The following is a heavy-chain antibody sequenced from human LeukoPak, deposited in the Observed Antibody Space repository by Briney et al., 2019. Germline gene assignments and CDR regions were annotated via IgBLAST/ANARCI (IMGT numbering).Heavy chain of an antibody. Sequence: GGSLRLSCAASGFTFSTNYMTWVRQAPGKGLEWVSLVYSGGSTYYADSVKGRFTISRDNSKNTLYLQMNSLRAEDTAVYYCAKVPNSSSSLDYWGQGTLVTVSS. D-gene: IGHD6-6*01. CDR1: GFTFSTNY. CDR2: VYSGGST. V-gene: IGHV3-53*01. CDR3: AKVPNSSSSLDY. J-gene: IGHJ4*02.